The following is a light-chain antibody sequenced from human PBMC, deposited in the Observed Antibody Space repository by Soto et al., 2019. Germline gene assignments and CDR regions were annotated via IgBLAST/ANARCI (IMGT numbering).Light chain of an antibody. V-gene: IGKV3-15*01. CDR3: QQYNNWPPFT. J-gene: IGKJ3*01. CDR2: GAS. CDR1: QSVSSS. Sequence: EIVMTQSPATLSVSPGERVTLSCRASQSVSSSLAWYQQKPGQAPRLLIYGASTKATGIPARFSGSVSGTEFTLTISRRQSEDFAVYYCQQYNNWPPFTFGPGTKVDIK.